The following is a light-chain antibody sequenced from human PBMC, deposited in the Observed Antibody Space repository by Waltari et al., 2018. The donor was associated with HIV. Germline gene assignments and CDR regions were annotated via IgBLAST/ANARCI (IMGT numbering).Light chain of an antibody. CDR3: SSFATSDTLL. CDR1: SYDIGLYNF. CDR2: GNT. Sequence: QSALTQPASVSGSPGQSITISCTGTSYDIGLYNFVSWYQKHPDKAPLLIIYGNTNRPSGVSYRVAGSKSRNTASLTISGLQAEDEADYYCSSFATSDTLLFGGGTKLTVL. J-gene: IGLJ2*01. V-gene: IGLV2-14*03.